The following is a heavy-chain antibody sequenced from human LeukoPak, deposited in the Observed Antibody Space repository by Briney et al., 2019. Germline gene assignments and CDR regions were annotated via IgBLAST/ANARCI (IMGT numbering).Heavy chain of an antibody. CDR1: GFTFSNYW. V-gene: IGHV3-33*08. CDR3: ARESHTPLSNWFDP. J-gene: IGHJ5*02. CDR2: IWYDGSNK. Sequence: GGSLRLPCVASGFTFSNYWMSWVRQAPGKGLEWVAVIWYDGSNKYYADSVKGRFTISRDNSKNTLYLQMNSLRAEDTAVYYCARESHTPLSNWFDPWGQGTLVTVSS.